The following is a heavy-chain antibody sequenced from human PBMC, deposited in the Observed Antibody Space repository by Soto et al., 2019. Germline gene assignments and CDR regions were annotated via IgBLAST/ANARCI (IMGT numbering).Heavy chain of an antibody. CDR1: GGSISSSSYF. V-gene: IGHV4-39*01. CDR2: IDYSGST. D-gene: IGHD2-21*02. J-gene: IGHJ5*02. Sequence: QLQLQESGPGLVKPSETLSLTCSVSGGSISSSSYFWGWIRQPPGKGLEWIGSIDYSGSTYYNPSLKSRVTVPVDTSKNQFSLKLSSVTAADTAVYYCARHPSDFWFDPWGQGTLVTVSS. CDR3: ARHPSDFWFDP.